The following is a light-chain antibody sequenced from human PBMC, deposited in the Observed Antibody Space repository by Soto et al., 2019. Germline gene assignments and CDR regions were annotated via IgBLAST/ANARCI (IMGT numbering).Light chain of an antibody. CDR2: TAS. J-gene: IGKJ2*03. Sequence: DIKVTQSPSSLSASVGDRGTITCRASQNIRTYLNWYQQRPGKPPKLLIHTASTLQSGVPSRFSGSGSGTDFTLTISSLQPEDFATYYCQQTSSTLDSFGQGTKLEIK. CDR1: QNIRTY. V-gene: IGKV1-39*01. CDR3: QQTSSTLDS.